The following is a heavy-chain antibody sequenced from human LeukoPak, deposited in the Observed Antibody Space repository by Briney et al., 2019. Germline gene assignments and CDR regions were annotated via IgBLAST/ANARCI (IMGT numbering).Heavy chain of an antibody. Sequence: GGSLRLSCAASGFTFSSYGTHWVRQAPGKGLEWVAFIRYDGSNKYYADSVKGRFTISRDNSKNTLYLQMNSLRAEDTAVYYCAKEGYCSGGSCYSPYYFDYWGQGTLVTVSS. J-gene: IGHJ4*02. D-gene: IGHD2-15*01. CDR3: AKEGYCSGGSCYSPYYFDY. CDR1: GFTFSSYG. CDR2: IRYDGSNK. V-gene: IGHV3-30*02.